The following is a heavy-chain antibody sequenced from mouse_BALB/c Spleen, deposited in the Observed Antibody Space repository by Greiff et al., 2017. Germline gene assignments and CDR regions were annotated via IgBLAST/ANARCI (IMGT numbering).Heavy chain of an antibody. CDR1: GDSITSGY. V-gene: IGHV3-8*02. CDR3: ARRGSSPHWYFDV. Sequence: EVKVEESGPSLVKPSQTLSLTCSVTGDSITSGYWNWIRKFPGNKLEYMGYISYSGSTYYNPSLKSRISITRDTSKNQYYLQLNSVTTEDTATYYCARRGSSPHWYFDVWGAGTTVTVSS. J-gene: IGHJ1*01. CDR2: ISYSGST. D-gene: IGHD1-1*01.